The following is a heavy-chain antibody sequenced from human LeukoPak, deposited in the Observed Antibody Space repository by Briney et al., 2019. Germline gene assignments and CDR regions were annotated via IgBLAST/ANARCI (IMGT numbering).Heavy chain of an antibody. CDR2: ISAYNGNT. D-gene: IGHD6-19*01. CDR3: ARIAVADNGFDY. V-gene: IGHV1-18*01. J-gene: IGHJ4*02. Sequence: GESLRISCKGSGYSFTSYGISWVRQAPGQGLEWMGWISAYNGNTNYAQKLQGRVTMTTDTSTSTAYMELRSLRSDDTAVYYCARIAVADNGFDYWGQGTQVTVSS. CDR1: GYSFTSYG.